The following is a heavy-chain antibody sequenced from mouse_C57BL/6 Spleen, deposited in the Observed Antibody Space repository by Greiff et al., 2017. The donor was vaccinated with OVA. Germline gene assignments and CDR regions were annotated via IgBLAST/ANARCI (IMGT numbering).Heavy chain of an antibody. D-gene: IGHD3-2*02. Sequence: QVQLQQPGAELVMPGASVKLSCKASGYTFTSYWMHWVKQRPGQGLEWIGEIDPSDSYTNYTQKFKGKSTLTVDKSSSTAYMQLSSLTSEDSAVYYCARKEGGSGYLYWGQGTLVTVSA. J-gene: IGHJ3*01. V-gene: IGHV1-69*01. CDR1: GYTFTSYW. CDR3: ARKEGGSGYLY. CDR2: IDPSDSYT.